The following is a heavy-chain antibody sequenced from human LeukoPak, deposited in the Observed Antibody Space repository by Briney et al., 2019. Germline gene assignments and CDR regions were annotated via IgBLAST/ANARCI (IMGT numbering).Heavy chain of an antibody. V-gene: IGHV3-30-3*01. Sequence: PGGSLRLSCAASGFTFSSYAMHWVRQAPGKGLEWLGHMSDDGSEKHYVDSVRGRFTISRDPSKNTLYLEMTSLRTEDTAVYYCAREADSGYYRTVDYWGQGTMVTVS. CDR1: GFTFSSYA. CDR2: MSDDGSEK. CDR3: AREADSGYYRTVDY. J-gene: IGHJ4*02. D-gene: IGHD2-15*01.